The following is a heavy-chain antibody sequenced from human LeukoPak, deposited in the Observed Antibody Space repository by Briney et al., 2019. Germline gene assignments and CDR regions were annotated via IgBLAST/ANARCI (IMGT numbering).Heavy chain of an antibody. CDR2: ILYDGSNK. CDR3: AIVRDSSGYLDAFDI. Sequence: GGSLRLSCAASGFTFSSSAMHWVRQAPGKGMEWVAVILYDGSNKYYADSVKGRFTISRDNSKNTLYLQMNSLSAENTATYYCAIVRDSSGYLDAFDIWGQGTMVTVSS. V-gene: IGHV3-30-3*01. J-gene: IGHJ3*02. D-gene: IGHD3-22*01. CDR1: GFTFSSSA.